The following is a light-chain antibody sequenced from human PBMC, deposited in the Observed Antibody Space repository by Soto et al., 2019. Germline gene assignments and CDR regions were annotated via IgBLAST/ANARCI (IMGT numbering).Light chain of an antibody. CDR3: KQYNSYPYT. Sequence: DIQMTQSPSTLSASVGDRVTITCRASQSISSWLAWYQQKPGKAPKLLIYKASSLESGVPSRFSGSGSGTEFTLTFSSLQPVDFATYYCKQYNSYPYTFGQGTKLRSN. CDR1: QSISSW. V-gene: IGKV1-5*03. J-gene: IGKJ2*01. CDR2: KAS.